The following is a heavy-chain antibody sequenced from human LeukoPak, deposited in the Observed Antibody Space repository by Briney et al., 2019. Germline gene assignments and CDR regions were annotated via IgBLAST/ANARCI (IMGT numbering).Heavy chain of an antibody. J-gene: IGHJ4*02. CDR2: IYHSGST. D-gene: IGHD7-27*01. Sequence: SQTLSLTCTVSGGSISSGGYYWSWIRQPPGKGLEWIGYIYHSGSTYYNPSLKSRVTISVDTSKNQFSLKLSSVTAADTAVYYCARGRVGHWGLDYFDYWGQGTLVTVSS. V-gene: IGHV4-30-2*01. CDR3: ARGRVGHWGLDYFDY. CDR1: GGSISSGGYY.